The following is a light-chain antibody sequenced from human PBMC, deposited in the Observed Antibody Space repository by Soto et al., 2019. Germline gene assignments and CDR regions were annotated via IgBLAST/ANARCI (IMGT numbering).Light chain of an antibody. V-gene: IGKV1-39*01. Sequence: DIQMTQSPSSLSASVGDRVTITCRASHSISSYLNWYQQKPGKAPKLLSYAASSLQSGVPSRLSDSGSGTDFSPTISSLQPEDSANYYCQQSYSTPTFGGGTKVEIK. J-gene: IGKJ4*01. CDR3: QQSYSTPT. CDR2: AAS. CDR1: HSISSY.